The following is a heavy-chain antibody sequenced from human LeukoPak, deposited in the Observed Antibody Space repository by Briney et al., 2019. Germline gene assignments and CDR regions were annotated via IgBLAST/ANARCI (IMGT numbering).Heavy chain of an antibody. D-gene: IGHD4-17*01. J-gene: IGHJ4*02. CDR3: ARDDTVTTDY. Sequence: SQTLSLTCTVSGGSISSGSYYWSWIRQPAGKGLEWIGRIYTSGSTNYNPSLKSRVTISVDTSKDQFSLKLSSVTAADTAVYYCARDDTVTTDYWGQGTLVTVSS. CDR2: IYTSGST. V-gene: IGHV4-61*02. CDR1: GGSISSGSYY.